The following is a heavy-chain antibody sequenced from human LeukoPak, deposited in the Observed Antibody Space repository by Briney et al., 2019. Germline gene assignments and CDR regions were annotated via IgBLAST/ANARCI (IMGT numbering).Heavy chain of an antibody. CDR2: IYYSGST. CDR1: GGSISSSSYY. CDR3: ARSFGPDAFDI. Sequence: SETLSLTCTVSGGSISSSSYYWGWIRQPPGKGLEWIGSIYYSGSTYYNPSLKSRVTISVDTSKNQFSLKLSSVTAADTAVYYCARSFGPDAFDIWGQGTMVTVSS. J-gene: IGHJ3*02. D-gene: IGHD3-16*01. V-gene: IGHV4-39*07.